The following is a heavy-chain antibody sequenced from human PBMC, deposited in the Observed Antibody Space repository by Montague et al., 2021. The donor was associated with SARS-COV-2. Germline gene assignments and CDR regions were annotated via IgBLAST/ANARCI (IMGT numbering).Heavy chain of an antibody. CDR1: GGSFSGYY. CDR2: INHSGST. CDR3: ARVRYYGSVTGLGLDV. V-gene: IGHV4-34*01. Sequence: SETLSLTCAVYGGSFSGYYWSWIRQPPGKGLEWIGEINHSGSTNYNPSLKSRVTISVDTSKNQFSLKLSSVTAADTAVYYCARVRYYGSVTGLGLDVWGQGTTVTVSS. D-gene: IGHD3-10*01. J-gene: IGHJ6*02.